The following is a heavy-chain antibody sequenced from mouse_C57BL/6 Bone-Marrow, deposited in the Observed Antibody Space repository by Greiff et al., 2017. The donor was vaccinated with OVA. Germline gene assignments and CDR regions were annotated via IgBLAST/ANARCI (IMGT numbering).Heavy chain of an antibody. CDR3: AVQLTLPWFAY. CDR2: IDPETGGT. D-gene: IGHD3-2*02. J-gene: IGHJ3*01. CDR1: GYTFTDYE. Sequence: VQLQESGAELVRPGASVTLSCKASGYTFTDYEMHWVKQTPVHGLEWIGAIDPETGGTAYNQKFKGKAILTADKSSSTAYMELRSLTSEDSAVYYCAVQLTLPWFAYWGQGTLVTVSA. V-gene: IGHV1-15*01.